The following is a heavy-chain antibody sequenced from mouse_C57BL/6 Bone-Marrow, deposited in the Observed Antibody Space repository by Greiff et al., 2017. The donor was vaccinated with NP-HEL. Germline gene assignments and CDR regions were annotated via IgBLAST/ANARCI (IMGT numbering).Heavy chain of an antibody. V-gene: IGHV1-80*01. J-gene: IGHJ3*01. CDR2: IYPGDGDT. CDR3: ASPKGPWFAY. Sequence: VKLVESGAELVKPGASVKISCKASGYAFSSYWMNWVKQRPGKGLEWIGQIYPGDGDTNYNGKFKGKATLTSDKSSSTAYMQLSSLTSEDSAVYFCASPKGPWFAYWGQGTLVTVSA. CDR1: GYAFSSYW. D-gene: IGHD3-3*01.